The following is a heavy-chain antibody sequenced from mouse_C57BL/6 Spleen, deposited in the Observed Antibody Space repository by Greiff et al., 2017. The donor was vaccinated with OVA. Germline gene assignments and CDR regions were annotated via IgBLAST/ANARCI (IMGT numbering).Heavy chain of an antibody. Sequence: VQLQQPGAELVKPGASVKMSCKASGYTFTSYWITWVKQRPGQGLEWIGDIYPGSGSTNYNEKFKSKATLTVDTSSSTAYMQLSSLTSEDSAVYYCARSRDCYYGAMDDWGQGTSVTVSS. J-gene: IGHJ4*01. CDR1: GYTFTSYW. CDR3: ARSRDCYYGAMDD. D-gene: IGHD2-3*01. CDR2: IYPGSGST. V-gene: IGHV1-55*01.